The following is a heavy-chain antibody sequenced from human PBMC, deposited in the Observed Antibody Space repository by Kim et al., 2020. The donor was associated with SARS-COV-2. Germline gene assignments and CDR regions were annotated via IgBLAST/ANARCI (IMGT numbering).Heavy chain of an antibody. Sequence: TSYSPSFQGPVTISADKSISTAYLQWSSLKASDTAMYYCARQERFDFDYWVQGTLVTVSS. CDR3: ARQERFDFDY. J-gene: IGHJ4*02. V-gene: IGHV5-51*01. CDR2: T. D-gene: IGHD1-1*01.